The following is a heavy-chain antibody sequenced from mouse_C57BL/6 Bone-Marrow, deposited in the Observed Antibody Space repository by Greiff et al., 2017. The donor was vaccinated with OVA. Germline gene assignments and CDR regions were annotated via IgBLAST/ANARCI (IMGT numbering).Heavy chain of an antibody. V-gene: IGHV5-6*01. Sequence: EVMLVESGGDLVKPGGSLKLSCAASGFTFSSYGMSWVRQTPDKRLEWVATISSGGSYTYYPDSVKGRFTISRDNAKNTLYLQMSSLKSEDTAMYYCARHNGYYIDYWGQGTTLTVSS. J-gene: IGHJ2*01. CDR3: ARHNGYYIDY. CDR1: GFTFSSYG. CDR2: ISSGGSYT. D-gene: IGHD2-2*01.